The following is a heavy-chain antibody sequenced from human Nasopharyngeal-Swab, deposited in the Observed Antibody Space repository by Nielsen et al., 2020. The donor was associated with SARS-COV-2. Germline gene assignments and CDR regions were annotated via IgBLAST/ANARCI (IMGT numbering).Heavy chain of an antibody. CDR1: GFTFSSYG. V-gene: IGHV3-33*01. J-gene: IGHJ4*02. Sequence: GESLKISCAASGFTFSSYGMHWVRQAPGKGLEWVAVIWYDGSNKYYADSVKGRSTISRDNSKNTLYLQMNSLRAEDTAVYYCARERYSSSWYFDYWGQGTLVTVSS. D-gene: IGHD6-13*01. CDR3: ARERYSSSWYFDY. CDR2: IWYDGSNK.